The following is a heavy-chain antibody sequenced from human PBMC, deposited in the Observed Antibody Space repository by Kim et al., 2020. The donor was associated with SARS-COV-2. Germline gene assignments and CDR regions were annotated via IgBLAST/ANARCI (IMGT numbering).Heavy chain of an antibody. D-gene: IGHD3-9*01. CDR1: GFTFRSYA. CDR2: ISYDGSYK. V-gene: IGHV3-30*04. Sequence: GGSLRLSCAASGFTFRSYAIHWVRQAPGKGLEWVAVISYDGSYKYYADSVKGRFTISRDNSKNTLYLQMNSLRAEDTAVYYCARDPRYYAILTVHGGTYYYYGMDVWGQGTTVTVSS. CDR3: ARDPRYYAILTVHGGTYYYYGMDV. J-gene: IGHJ6*02.